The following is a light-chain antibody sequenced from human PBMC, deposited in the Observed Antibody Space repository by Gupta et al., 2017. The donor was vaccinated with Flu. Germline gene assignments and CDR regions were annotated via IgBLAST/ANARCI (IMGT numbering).Light chain of an antibody. CDR1: QSISTW. J-gene: IGKJ1*01. CDR2: KAS. CDR3: QQENNYPWT. V-gene: IGKV1-5*03. Sequence: DIQMTQSPSTLPASVGDRVIISCRASQSISTWLAWYQQKPGKAPKLLIYKASSLEGGVPSKFSGSGSGTEFTLTINSLQPDDFATYYCQQENNYPWTFGQGTKVEIK.